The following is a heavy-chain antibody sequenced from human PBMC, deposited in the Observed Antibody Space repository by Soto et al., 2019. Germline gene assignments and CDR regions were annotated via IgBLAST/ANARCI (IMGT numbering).Heavy chain of an antibody. J-gene: IGHJ5*01. CDR3: ARGVGSGTYYNQYNWFDY. CDR1: GYTFTNYG. CDR2: INTYNGNT. D-gene: IGHD3-10*01. V-gene: IGHV1-18*01. Sequence: ASVKVSCKASGYTFTNYGISWVRQAPGQGLEWMGWINTYNGNTNHAQKLQGRVTMTTDTSTSTAYMELRSLRSDDTAVYYCARGVGSGTYYNQYNWFDYWGRGTLVTVSS.